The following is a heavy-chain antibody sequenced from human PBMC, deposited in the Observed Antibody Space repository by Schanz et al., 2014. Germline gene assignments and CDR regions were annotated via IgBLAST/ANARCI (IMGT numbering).Heavy chain of an antibody. J-gene: IGHJ6*02. Sequence: EVQLLESGGGLVQPGGSLRLSCAASGFTFNSYAMTWVRQAPGKGLEWVSSSSHSGGSKYYADSVKGRFTISRDNSENTLYLQMNSLSADDTAVFYCAKGMGYCSGGTCYDCYYYGLDVWGQGTTVTVSS. CDR3: AKGMGYCSGGTCYDCYYYGLDV. CDR2: SSHSGGSK. V-gene: IGHV3-23*01. D-gene: IGHD2-15*01. CDR1: GFTFNSYA.